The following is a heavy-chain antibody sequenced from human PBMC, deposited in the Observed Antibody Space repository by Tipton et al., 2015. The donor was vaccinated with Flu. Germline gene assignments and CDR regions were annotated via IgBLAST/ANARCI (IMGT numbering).Heavy chain of an antibody. J-gene: IGHJ6*02. CDR3: ARLRRTNYESFMDV. CDR2: ITTAGDT. D-gene: IGHD3-3*01. Sequence: SLRLSCAASGFTFRSYDVHWVRQPTGKGLQWVSAITTAGDTYYPDSVKGRFTISRENAKNSSYLQMNNLRAGDTAVYYCARLRRTNYESFMDVWGQGTTVTVSS. V-gene: IGHV3-13*01. CDR1: GFTFRSYD.